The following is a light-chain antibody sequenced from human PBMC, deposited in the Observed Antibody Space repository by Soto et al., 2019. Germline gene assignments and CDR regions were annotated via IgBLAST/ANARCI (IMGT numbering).Light chain of an antibody. CDR1: SSDVGCFNL. Sequence: QSALTQPASVSGSPGQSITISCTGTSSDVGCFNLVYWYQQHPGKAPKLMIYEGSKRPSGVSNRFSGSKSGNTASLTISGLQAEDEADYYCCSYAGSSTFVVFGGGTKLTV. J-gene: IGLJ2*01. CDR2: EGS. CDR3: CSYAGSSTFVV. V-gene: IGLV2-23*03.